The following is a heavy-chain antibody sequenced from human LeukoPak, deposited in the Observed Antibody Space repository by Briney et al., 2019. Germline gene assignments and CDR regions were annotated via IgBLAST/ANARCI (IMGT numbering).Heavy chain of an antibody. Sequence: SETLSLTCDVSGYAIGSSHYWGWIRQPPGRGLQWIGHVNFHGTSAYNASLRGRVTISIEASTNRFSLRLTSVTGADAAIYYCARVVSQAAPDWYMDVWGGGTVVIVSS. D-gene: IGHD2-21*01. J-gene: IGHJ2*01. CDR1: GYAIGSSHY. CDR2: VNFHGTS. CDR3: ARVVSQAAPDWYMDV. V-gene: IGHV4-38-2*01.